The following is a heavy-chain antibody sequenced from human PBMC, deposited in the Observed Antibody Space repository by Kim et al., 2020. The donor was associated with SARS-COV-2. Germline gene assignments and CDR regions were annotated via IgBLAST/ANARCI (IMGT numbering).Heavy chain of an antibody. CDR1: GFIFSAYW. V-gene: IGHV3-7*01. CDR2: IKQDGSEK. J-gene: IGHJ4*02. CDR3: TSHTSDYLGGY. D-gene: IGHD3-22*01. Sequence: GGSLRLSCAASGFIFSAYWMSWVRQAPGKGLEWVANIKQDGSEKNYVDSVKARFTISRDNAKNSLYLQMNSLGAEDTAVYYSTSHTSDYLGGYWGQGALVTVSS.